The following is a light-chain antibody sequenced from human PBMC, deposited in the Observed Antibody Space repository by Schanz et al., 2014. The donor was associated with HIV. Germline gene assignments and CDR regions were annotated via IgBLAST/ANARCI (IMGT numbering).Light chain of an antibody. J-gene: IGKJ4*01. Sequence: DIVLTQSPGTLSLSPGERATLSCRASQSVSSNYLAWYQQKPGQAPSLLIYGASSRATGIPDRFSGSGSGTDFTLTISRLEPEDFAMYYCQQYGSSPRALTFGGGTKVEIK. V-gene: IGKV3-20*01. CDR1: QSVSSNY. CDR3: QQYGSSPRALT. CDR2: GAS.